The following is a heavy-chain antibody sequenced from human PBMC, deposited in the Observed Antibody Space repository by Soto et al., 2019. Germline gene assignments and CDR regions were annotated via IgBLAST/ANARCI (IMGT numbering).Heavy chain of an antibody. CDR1: GGCISSGGYS. Sequence: SETLALTCAVSGGCISSGGYSWSWIRQPPGKGLEWIGYIYHSGSTYYNPSLKSRVTISVDRSKNQFSLKLSSVTAADTAVYYCAAGGGLPRYYWGQGTLVTVSS. V-gene: IGHV4-30-2*01. J-gene: IGHJ4*02. CDR3: AAGGGLPRYY. D-gene: IGHD5-12*01. CDR2: IYHSGST.